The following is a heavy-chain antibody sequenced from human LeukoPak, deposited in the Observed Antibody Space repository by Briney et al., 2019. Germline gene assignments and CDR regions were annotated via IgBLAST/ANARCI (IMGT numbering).Heavy chain of an antibody. CDR2: ISYDGSNE. CDR3: AKEFNRGLPDY. J-gene: IGHJ4*02. CDR1: GFTVSSNY. V-gene: IGHV3-30*18. D-gene: IGHD2-21*01. Sequence: GGSLRLSCAASGFTVSSNYMSWVRQAPGKGLEWVAVISYDGSNEYYADSVKGRFTISRDNSKNILYLQMSSLRAEDTAVYYCAKEFNRGLPDYWGQGTLVTVPS.